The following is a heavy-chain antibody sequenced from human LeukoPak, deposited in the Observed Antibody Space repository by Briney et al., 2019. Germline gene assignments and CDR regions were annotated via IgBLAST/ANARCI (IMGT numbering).Heavy chain of an antibody. CDR1: GFTFSSYA. CDR3: AMYYYDSSGYSKSYYFDY. J-gene: IGHJ4*02. V-gene: IGHV3-23*01. Sequence: PGGSPRLSCAASGFTFSSYAMSWVRQAPGKGLEWVSAISGSGGSTYYAGSVKGRFTISRDNSKNTLYLQMNSLRAEDTAVYYCAMYYYDSSGYSKSYYFDYWGQGTLVTVSS. CDR2: ISGSGGST. D-gene: IGHD3-22*01.